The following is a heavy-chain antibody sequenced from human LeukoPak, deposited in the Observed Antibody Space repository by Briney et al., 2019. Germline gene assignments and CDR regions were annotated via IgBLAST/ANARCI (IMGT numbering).Heavy chain of an antibody. CDR2: ISSSSSYI. Sequence: PGGSLRLSCAASGFTFSSYSMNWVRQAPGKGLEWVSSISSSSSYIYYADSVKGRFTVSRDNAKNSLYLQMNSLRAENTAVYYCAREEERFLEWLFGYWGQGTLVTVSS. CDR1: GFTFSSYS. J-gene: IGHJ4*02. D-gene: IGHD3-3*01. V-gene: IGHV3-21*01. CDR3: AREEERFLEWLFGY.